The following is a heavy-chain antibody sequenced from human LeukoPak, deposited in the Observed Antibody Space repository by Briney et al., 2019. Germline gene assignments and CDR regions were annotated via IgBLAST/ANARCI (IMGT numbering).Heavy chain of an antibody. V-gene: IGHV3-11*01. Sequence: GVSLRLSCTASGFLFRNYYMTWIRQAPGKGLEWVSYISSSGTTIYYADSVKGRFTISRDNAKTSLYLQTNSLRAEDTAIYYCARDRNYISDFDYWGQGTLVTVSS. D-gene: IGHD1-7*01. CDR2: ISSSGTTI. CDR1: GFLFRNYY. CDR3: ARDRNYISDFDY. J-gene: IGHJ4*02.